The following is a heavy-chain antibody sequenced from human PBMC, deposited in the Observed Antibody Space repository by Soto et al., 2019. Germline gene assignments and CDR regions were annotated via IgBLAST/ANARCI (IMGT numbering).Heavy chain of an antibody. CDR3: ARRYCSGGSCYGGRFDP. J-gene: IGHJ5*02. V-gene: IGHV1-46*03. CDR2: INPRGGST. Sequence: QVQLVQSGAEVKKPGASVKVSCKESGYTFTDYYIHWVRQAPGQGTEWMGIINPRGGSTYYAQRFNDRVTMTRDTSTSTVSMKLSNLKYEDTAVYYCARRYCSGGSCYGGRFDPWGQGTLVTVSS. D-gene: IGHD2-15*01. CDR1: GYTFTDYY.